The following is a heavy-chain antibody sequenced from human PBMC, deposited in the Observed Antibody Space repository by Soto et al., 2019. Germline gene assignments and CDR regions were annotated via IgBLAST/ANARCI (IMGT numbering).Heavy chain of an antibody. CDR1: GFTFSSYS. D-gene: IGHD4-4*01. V-gene: IGHV3-23*01. J-gene: IGHJ4*02. CDR2: ISGSGQTT. CDR3: AKSRGDSWTTYFFDY. Sequence: PGGSLRLSCAASGFTFSSYSLSWLRQAPGKGLEWVSGISGSGQTTHYKDSVKGRFTISRDNSRNTLYLQVNSLRAEGTAIYFCAKSRGDSWTTYFFDYWGQGALVTVSS.